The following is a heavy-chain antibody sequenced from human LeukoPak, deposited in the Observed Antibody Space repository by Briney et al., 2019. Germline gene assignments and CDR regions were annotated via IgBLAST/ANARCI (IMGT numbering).Heavy chain of an antibody. CDR3: ARDIGGSYYFHY. D-gene: IGHD1-26*01. CDR2: ISHGGRT. CDR1: GGSFSGYY. J-gene: IGHJ4*02. Sequence: SETLCLTCAVYGGSFSGYYWSWIRQPPGEGLEWIGEISHGGRTNHNSSLKSRVTISVDTSKKQFSLKLRSVTAADTAVYYCARDIGGSYYFHYWGQGTLVTVSS. V-gene: IGHV4-34*01.